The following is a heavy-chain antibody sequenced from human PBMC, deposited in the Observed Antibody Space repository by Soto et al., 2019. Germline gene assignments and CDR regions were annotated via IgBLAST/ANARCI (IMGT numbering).Heavy chain of an antibody. V-gene: IGHV3-30*03. J-gene: IGHJ4*02. D-gene: IGHD4-4*01. CDR3: ARDQAEMATVSLGY. CDR2: ISYDGIDE. Sequence: GGSLRLSCAASGFIFTSYGIHWVRQAPGMGLEWVAVISYDGIDENYADSVKGRFTISRDNSKNTLYLQMNSLRAEDAAVYYCARDQAEMATVSLGYWGQGTLVTVSS. CDR1: GFIFTSYG.